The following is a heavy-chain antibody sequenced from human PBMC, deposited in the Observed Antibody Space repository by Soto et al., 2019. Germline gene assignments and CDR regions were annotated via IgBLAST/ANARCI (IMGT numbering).Heavy chain of an antibody. V-gene: IGHV3-21*01. CDR2: ISGGGSYI. CDR1: GFTFSTYS. J-gene: IGHJ4*02. D-gene: IGHD3-22*01. Sequence: GGSLRLSCAASGFTFSTYSMNWVRQAPGKGLECVSYISGGGSYIYYADSVKGRFTISRDNAKNSLYLQMKSLRAEDTAVYYCARVPYYYVSSDYTNGGQGTLVTVSS. CDR3: ARVPYYYVSSDYTN.